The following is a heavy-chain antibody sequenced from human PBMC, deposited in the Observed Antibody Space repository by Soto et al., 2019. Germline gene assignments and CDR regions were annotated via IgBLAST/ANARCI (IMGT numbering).Heavy chain of an antibody. CDR2: IWYDGSNK. Sequence: QVQLVESGGGVVQPGKSLRLSCAASGFTFITYGMHWVRQAPGKGLEWVAVIWYDGSNKYHGDSLKGRFTISRDNSKNTLYLQINNRRAEDTAVYYCGRDGALGDTAVVDSWGQGTRVTVSS. CDR3: GRDGALGDTAVVDS. J-gene: IGHJ4*02. CDR1: GFTFITYG. V-gene: IGHV3-33*01. D-gene: IGHD5-18*01.